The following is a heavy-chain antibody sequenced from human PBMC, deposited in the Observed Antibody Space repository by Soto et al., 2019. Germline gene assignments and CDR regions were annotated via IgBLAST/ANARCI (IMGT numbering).Heavy chain of an antibody. CDR2: INHSGST. CDR3: ARASDWGGYESFDY. Sequence: SETLSLTCAVYGGSFSGYYWSWIRQPPGKGLEWIGEINHSGSTNYNPSLKSRVTISVDTSKNQFSLKLSSVTAADTAVYYCARASDWGGYESFDYWGQGTLVTVSS. D-gene: IGHD5-12*01. V-gene: IGHV4-34*01. J-gene: IGHJ4*02. CDR1: GGSFSGYY.